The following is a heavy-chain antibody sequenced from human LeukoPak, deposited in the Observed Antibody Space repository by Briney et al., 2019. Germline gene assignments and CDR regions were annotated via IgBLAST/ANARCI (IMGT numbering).Heavy chain of an antibody. D-gene: IGHD3-22*01. J-gene: IGHJ4*02. V-gene: IGHV3-7*01. Sequence: GGSLRLSCAASGFTFSSYSMNWVRQAPGKGLEWVANIKQDGSEKYYVDSVKGRFTISRDNAKNSLYLQMNSLRAEDTAVYYCARPNYYDSSGYCPFDYWGQGTLVTVSS. CDR2: IKQDGSEK. CDR3: ARPNYYDSSGYCPFDY. CDR1: GFTFSSYS.